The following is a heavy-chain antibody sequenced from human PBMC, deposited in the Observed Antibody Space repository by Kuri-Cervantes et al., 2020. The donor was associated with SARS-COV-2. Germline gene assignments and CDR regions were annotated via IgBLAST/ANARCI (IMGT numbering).Heavy chain of an antibody. CDR2: IGTAGDT. Sequence: GESLKISCAASGFTFSSYDMHWVRQATGKGLEWVSAIGTAGDTYYPGSVKGRFTISRDNAKNTLYLQMNSLRDEDTAVYYCVRGVIDSWGQGTLVTVSS. D-gene: IGHD3-22*01. V-gene: IGHV3-13*01. CDR1: GFTFSSYD. J-gene: IGHJ4*02. CDR3: VRGVIDS.